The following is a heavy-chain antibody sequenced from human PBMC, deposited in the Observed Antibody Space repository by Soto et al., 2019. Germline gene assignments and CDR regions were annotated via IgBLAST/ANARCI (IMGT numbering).Heavy chain of an antibody. J-gene: IGHJ6*02. CDR2: ISYDGSNK. CDR3: AKDLLRPGRAYGMDV. D-gene: IGHD6-25*01. Sequence: QVQLVESGGGVVQPGRCLRLSCAASGFTFSSYGMHWVRQAPGKGLEWVAVISYDGSNKYYADSVKGRFTISRDNSKNTLYLQMNSQRAEDTAVYYCAKDLLRPGRAYGMDVWGQGTTVTVSS. CDR1: GFTFSSYG. V-gene: IGHV3-30*18.